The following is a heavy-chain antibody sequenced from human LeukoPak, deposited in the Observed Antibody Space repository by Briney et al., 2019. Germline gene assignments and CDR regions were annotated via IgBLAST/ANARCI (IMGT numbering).Heavy chain of an antibody. V-gene: IGHV3-30-3*01. CDR1: GFTFRRYA. CDR2: ISYDANNK. Sequence: PGGSLRLSCAASGFTFRRYAMHWVRQAPGKGLEWVAVISYDANNKYYADSVKGRFTISRDNSKNTLWLQMNSLRVEDTAVYYCAKVKTWGRIAARPGYFDYWGQGTLVTVSS. CDR3: AKVKTWGRIAARPGYFDY. J-gene: IGHJ4*02. D-gene: IGHD6-6*01.